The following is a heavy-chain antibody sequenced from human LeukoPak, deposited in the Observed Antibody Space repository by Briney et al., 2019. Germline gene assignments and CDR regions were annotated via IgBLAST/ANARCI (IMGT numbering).Heavy chain of an antibody. D-gene: IGHD3-10*01. V-gene: IGHV3-74*01. CDR3: ARDLSYYGSGNYYYYFYGMDV. CDR2: ISSDGGST. J-gene: IGHJ6*02. CDR1: GFTFSGYW. Sequence: GGSLRLSCAASGFTFSGYWMHWVRQAPGKGLVWVSRISSDGGSTSYADSVKGRFTISRDNSKNTLYLQMSSLRAEDTAVYYCARDLSYYGSGNYYYYFYGMDVWGQGTTVTVSS.